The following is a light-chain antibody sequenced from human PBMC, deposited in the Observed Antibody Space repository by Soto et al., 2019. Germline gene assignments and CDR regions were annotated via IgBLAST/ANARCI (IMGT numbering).Light chain of an antibody. CDR1: QSISTW. CDR3: QQYNGYRT. CDR2: KAS. Sequence: DLQMTQFPSTLSASVGDRVTITCRASQSISTWLAWYQQKPGKAPILLIYKASNLENGVPSRFSGSGSGTEFTLTINSLQPEDFATYYCQQYNGYRTFGQGTKVEIK. V-gene: IGKV1-5*03. J-gene: IGKJ1*01.